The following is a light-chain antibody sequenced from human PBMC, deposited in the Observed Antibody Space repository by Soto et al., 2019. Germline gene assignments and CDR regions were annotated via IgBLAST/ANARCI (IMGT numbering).Light chain of an antibody. Sequence: QTVVTQEPSLTVSPGGTVTLTCASGTGAVTSGFYPSWFQQKPGQAPRSLIYSTGNKHSWTPARFSGSLLGGKAALTLSGVQPEDEAEYYCLLYYGGAQVFGGGTQLTVL. J-gene: IGLJ2*01. CDR1: TGAVTSGFY. V-gene: IGLV7-43*01. CDR2: STG. CDR3: LLYYGGAQV.